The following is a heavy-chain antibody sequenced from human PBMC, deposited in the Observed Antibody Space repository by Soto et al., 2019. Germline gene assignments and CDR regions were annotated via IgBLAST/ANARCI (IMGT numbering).Heavy chain of an antibody. CDR1: GFTFSSYA. D-gene: IGHD6-13*01. J-gene: IGHJ4*02. CDR2: ISGNGGSE. Sequence: GGSLRLSCAACGFTFSSYAMSWVRQAPGKGLEWVAVISGNGGSEYYADSVKGRFTISRDNSKNTLFLQMNSLRAEDTAIYYCAKSLSSWYRIDYWGQGTLVTVSS. V-gene: IGHV3-23*01. CDR3: AKSLSSWYRIDY.